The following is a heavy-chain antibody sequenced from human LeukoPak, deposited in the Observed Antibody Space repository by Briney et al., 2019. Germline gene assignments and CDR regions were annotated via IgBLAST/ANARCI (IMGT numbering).Heavy chain of an antibody. CDR1: GYTFSGYY. V-gene: IGHV1-2*02. J-gene: IGHJ5*02. CDR3: ARGDCSVSGCHGGNWFDP. D-gene: IGHD2-15*01. CDR2: INPSSGGT. Sequence: ASVKLSCTASGYTFSGYYIHWVRQAPGPGLEWMGWINPSSGGTNFAQSFQGRVTLTRDTSSSTAHMELSRLRSDDTAVYYCARGDCSVSGCHGGNWFDPWGQGTLVTVSS.